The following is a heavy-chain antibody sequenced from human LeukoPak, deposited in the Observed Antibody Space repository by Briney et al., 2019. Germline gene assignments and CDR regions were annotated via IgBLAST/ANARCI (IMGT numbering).Heavy chain of an antibody. J-gene: IGHJ4*02. CDR1: GYSFTTYG. CDR2: INPSVGSA. CDR3: ARGLQPWLDY. Sequence: ASVKVSCKASGYSFTTYGITWVRQAPGQGLEWMGIINPSVGSASYAQKFQGRVTMTRDTSTSTVYMEMRTLTSEDTAVFYCARGLQPWLDYWGQGTLVTVSS. D-gene: IGHD5-18*01. V-gene: IGHV1-46*01.